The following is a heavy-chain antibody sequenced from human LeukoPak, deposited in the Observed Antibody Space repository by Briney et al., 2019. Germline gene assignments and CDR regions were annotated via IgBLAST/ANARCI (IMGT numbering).Heavy chain of an antibody. Sequence: SQTLSLTCTVSGGSISSGSYYWSWIRQPAGKGLEWIGRIYISGSTSYNPSLKSRVTMSVDTSKNQFSLNLSSVTAADTAVYYCARDHGIAVAGPYYYGMDVWGQGTTVTVSS. CDR1: GGSISSGSYY. D-gene: IGHD6-19*01. CDR2: IYISGST. V-gene: IGHV4-61*02. J-gene: IGHJ6*02. CDR3: ARDHGIAVAGPYYYGMDV.